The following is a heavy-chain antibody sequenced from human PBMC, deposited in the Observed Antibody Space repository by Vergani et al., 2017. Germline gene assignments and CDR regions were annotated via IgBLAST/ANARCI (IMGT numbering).Heavy chain of an antibody. V-gene: IGHV1-18*01. CDR1: GYTFTSYG. J-gene: IGHJ6*02. CDR3: ARWRIAVAGFRGDYYYGMDV. CDR2: ISAYNGNT. Sequence: QVQLVQSGAEVKKPGASVKVSCKASGYTFTSYGISWVRQAPGQGLEWMGWISAYNGNTNYAQKLQGRVTMTTDTSTSTAYMELRSLRSYDTAVYYCARWRIAVAGFRGDYYYGMDVWGQGTTVIVS. D-gene: IGHD6-19*01.